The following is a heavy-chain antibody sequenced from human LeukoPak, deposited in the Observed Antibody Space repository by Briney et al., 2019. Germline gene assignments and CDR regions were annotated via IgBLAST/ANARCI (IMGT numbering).Heavy chain of an antibody. D-gene: IGHD2-2*01. CDR2: IGGGGAST. V-gene: IGHV3-23*01. CDR1: GFTFSNFA. CDR3: AKRRSGVVAAAPDFDY. Sequence: GGSLRLSCAASGFTFSNFATSWVRQAPGKGLEWVSAIGGGGASTYYADSVRGRFTISRDNSKNTLSLQMNSLRAEDTAVYYCAKRRSGVVAAAPDFDYWGQGTLVTVSS. J-gene: IGHJ4*02.